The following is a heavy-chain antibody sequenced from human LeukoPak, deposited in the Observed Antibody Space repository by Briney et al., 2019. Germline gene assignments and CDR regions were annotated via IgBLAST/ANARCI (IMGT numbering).Heavy chain of an antibody. CDR1: GFTFRDYY. V-gene: IGHV3-11*04. J-gene: IGHJ5*02. Sequence: GGSLRLSCVASGFTFRDYYMSWIRQAPGKGLEWLSYISSSGSTTYYADSVKGRFSISRDNAKKTLYLQMISLRAEDTAVYYCARGNYGNYLNWFDPWGQGTLVTVSS. CDR2: ISSSGSTT. D-gene: IGHD4-11*01. CDR3: ARGNYGNYLNWFDP.